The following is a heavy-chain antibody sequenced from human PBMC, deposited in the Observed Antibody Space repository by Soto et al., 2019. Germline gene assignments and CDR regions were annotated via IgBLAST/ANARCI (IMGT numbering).Heavy chain of an antibody. D-gene: IGHD3-10*01. Sequence: SVKVSCKASGGTFSSYAISWVRQAPGQGLEWMGGIIPIFGTANYAQKFQGRVTITADESTSTAYMELSSLRSEDTAVYYCARDSYYGSGSPAYWGQGTLVTVSS. CDR1: GGTFSSYA. V-gene: IGHV1-69*13. J-gene: IGHJ4*02. CDR3: ARDSYYGSGSPAY. CDR2: IIPIFGTA.